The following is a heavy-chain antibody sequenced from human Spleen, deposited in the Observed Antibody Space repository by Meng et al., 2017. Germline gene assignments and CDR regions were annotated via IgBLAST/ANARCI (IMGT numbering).Heavy chain of an antibody. CDR2: INHSGST. V-gene: IGHV4-34*01. Sequence: SETLSLTCAVYGGSFSGYYWSWIRQPPGKGLEWIGEINHSGSTNYNPSLKSRVTISVDTSKNQFSLKLSSVTAADTAVYYCEKDPNTVTTPNDAFDIWGQGTMVTVSS. CDR3: EKDPNTVTTPNDAFDI. D-gene: IGHD4-17*01. J-gene: IGHJ3*02. CDR1: GGSFSGYY.